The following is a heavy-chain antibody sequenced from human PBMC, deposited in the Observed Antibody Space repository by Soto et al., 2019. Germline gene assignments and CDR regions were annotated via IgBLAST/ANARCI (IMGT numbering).Heavy chain of an antibody. J-gene: IGHJ6*02. Sequence: PWGSLRLSCEASGFTFINAWINFFRHGPWKWLEWLGRIKSKVDGGTADYGAATKGRFSISRDDLKNMLYLQMNSLKPDDTAVYYCTTLSYLYYDGMDVWGQGTTVTVSS. D-gene: IGHD2-2*01. V-gene: IGHV3-15*01. CDR1: GFTFINAW. CDR2: IKSKVDGGTA. CDR3: TTLSYLYYDGMDV.